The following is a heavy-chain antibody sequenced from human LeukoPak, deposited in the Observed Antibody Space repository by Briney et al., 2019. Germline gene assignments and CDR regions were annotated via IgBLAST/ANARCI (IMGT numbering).Heavy chain of an antibody. D-gene: IGHD3-3*01. J-gene: IGHJ6*03. CDR2: ISSSSSTI. Sequence: GGSLRLSCAASGFTFSSYSMNWVRQAPGKGLEWVSYISSSSSTINYADSVKGRFTISRDNAKNSLYLQMNSLRAEDTAVYYCARPPNTIFGFYYYMDVWGKGTTVTVSS. V-gene: IGHV3-48*01. CDR3: ARPPNTIFGFYYYMDV. CDR1: GFTFSSYS.